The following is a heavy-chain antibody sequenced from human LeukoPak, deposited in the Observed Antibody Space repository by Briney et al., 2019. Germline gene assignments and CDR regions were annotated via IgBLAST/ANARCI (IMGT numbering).Heavy chain of an antibody. J-gene: IGHJ6*03. V-gene: IGHV3-48*01. CDR3: ARGQMAADYYYYYYMDV. Sequence: GGSLRLSCAASGFTFSSYSMNWVRQAPGKGLEWVSYISSSSSTIYYADSVKGRFTISRDNAKNSLYLQMNSLRAEDTAVYYCARGQMAADYYYYYYMDVWGKGTTVTISS. CDR1: GFTFSSYS. CDR2: ISSSSSTI. D-gene: IGHD5-24*01.